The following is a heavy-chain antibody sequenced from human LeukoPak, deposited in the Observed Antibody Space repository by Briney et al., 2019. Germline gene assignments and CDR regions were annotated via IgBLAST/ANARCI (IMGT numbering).Heavy chain of an antibody. D-gene: IGHD2-15*01. CDR2: IRSKAYGGTT. Sequence: GGSLRLSCAASGFTFDDYAMSWVRQAPGKGLEWVSFIRSKAYGGTTEYAASVKGRFTISRDDSKSIAYLQMNSLKTEDTAVYYCTRVSLVAASVFFDYWGQGTLVTVSS. CDR1: GFTFDDYA. J-gene: IGHJ4*02. CDR3: TRVSLVAASVFFDY. V-gene: IGHV3-49*04.